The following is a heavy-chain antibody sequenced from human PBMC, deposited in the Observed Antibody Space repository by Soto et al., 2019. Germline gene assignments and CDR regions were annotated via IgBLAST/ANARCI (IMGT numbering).Heavy chain of an antibody. Sequence: GGSLRLSCAASGFTFSSYAMHWVRQAPGKGLEWVAVISYDGSNKYYADSVKGRFTISRDNSKNTLYLQMNSLKTEDTAVYYCTTDRHYSSPYWGQGTLVTVPS. CDR2: ISYDGSNK. J-gene: IGHJ4*02. CDR1: GFTFSSYA. D-gene: IGHD6-13*01. CDR3: TTDRHYSSPY. V-gene: IGHV3-30-3*01.